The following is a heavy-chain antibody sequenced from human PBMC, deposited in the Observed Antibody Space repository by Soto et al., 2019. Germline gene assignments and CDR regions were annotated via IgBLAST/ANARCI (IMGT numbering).Heavy chain of an antibody. CDR1: GFTFSNAW. V-gene: IGHV3-15*01. J-gene: IGHJ6*02. CDR2: IKSKTDGGTT. CDR3: TTGRSSDPYYYYYGMDV. D-gene: IGHD6-19*01. Sequence: GGSLRLSCAASGFTFSNAWMSWVRQAPGKGLEWVGRIKSKTDGGTTDYAAPVKGRFTISRDDSKNTLYLQMNSLKTEDTAVYYCTTGRSSDPYYYYYGMDVWGQGTTVTVSS.